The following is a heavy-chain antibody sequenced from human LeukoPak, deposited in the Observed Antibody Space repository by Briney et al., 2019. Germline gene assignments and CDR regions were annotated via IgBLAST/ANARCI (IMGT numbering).Heavy chain of an antibody. CDR1: GVSTKSFKNFY. V-gene: IGHV4-34*01. J-gene: IGHJ2*01. CDR3: ARGAGYLISLWTNKLGSSYWYFDL. CDR2: INQSGSP. Sequence: PSETLSLTCAVYGVSTKSFKNFYWSWIRQPPGKGLEWIGEINQSGSPNYNPSLKSRVTISVDTSKNQFSLKLSSVTAADTAVYYCARGAGYLISLWTNKLGSSYWYFDLWGRGTLVTVSS. D-gene: IGHD3-9*01.